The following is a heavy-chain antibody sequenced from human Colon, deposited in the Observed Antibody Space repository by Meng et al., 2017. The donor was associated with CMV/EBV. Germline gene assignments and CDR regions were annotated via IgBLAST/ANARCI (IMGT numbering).Heavy chain of an antibody. CDR3: TSGSGSYYGMDV. V-gene: IGHV3-72*01. D-gene: IGHD3-10*01. Sequence: SCVASGFIFSDRYMEWVRQAPGKGLEWVGRITNKPNIYATQYAASVKGRFTISRDDSRNSLYLQMSRLRIEDSAVYFCTSGSGSYYGMDVWGRGTTVTVSS. CDR1: GFIFSDRY. CDR2: ITNKPNIYAT. J-gene: IGHJ6*02.